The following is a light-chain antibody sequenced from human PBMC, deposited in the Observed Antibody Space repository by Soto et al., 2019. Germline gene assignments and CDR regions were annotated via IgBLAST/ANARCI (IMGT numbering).Light chain of an antibody. CDR1: QSVPRH. Sequence: EIVLTQSPASLSLSPGERATVSCRASQSVPRHLARYQQRPGLPPRLLIYDASSRATGVPDRFSGSGSGTDFILTISSLEPEDFAVYYCQQSSNWPPEITFGQGTRLEIK. CDR2: DAS. CDR3: QQSSNWPPEIT. J-gene: IGKJ5*01. V-gene: IGKV3-11*01.